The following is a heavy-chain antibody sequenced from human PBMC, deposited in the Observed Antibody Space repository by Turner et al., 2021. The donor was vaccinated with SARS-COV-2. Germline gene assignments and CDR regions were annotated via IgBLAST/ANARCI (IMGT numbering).Heavy chain of an antibody. CDR1: GYTFTGYS. CDR3: ARDAGYCTSTSCYTSDYFDY. Sequence: QVQLVQSGAEVKKPGASVKVSCKASGYTFTGYSMHWVRQAPGQGLEWMAWINPDSGGTNDAQKFQGRVTMTRDTSISTAYMELSRLISDYTAVYYCARDAGYCTSTSCYTSDYFDYWGQGTLVTVSS. J-gene: IGHJ4*01. D-gene: IGHD2-2*02. V-gene: IGHV1-2*02. CDR2: INPDSGGT.